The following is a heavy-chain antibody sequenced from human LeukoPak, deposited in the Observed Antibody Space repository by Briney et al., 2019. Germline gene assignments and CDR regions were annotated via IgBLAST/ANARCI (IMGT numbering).Heavy chain of an antibody. D-gene: IGHD6-19*01. CDR2: ISSSGSTI. J-gene: IGHJ5*02. V-gene: IGHV3-48*03. Sequence: PGGSLRLSCAASGFTFSSYEMNWVRQAPGKGLEWVSYISSSGSTIYYADSVKGRFTISRDNAKNSLYLQMNSLRAEDTAVYYCARDPPSGWNNWFDPWGQGTLVTVSS. CDR1: GFTFSSYE. CDR3: ARDPPSGWNNWFDP.